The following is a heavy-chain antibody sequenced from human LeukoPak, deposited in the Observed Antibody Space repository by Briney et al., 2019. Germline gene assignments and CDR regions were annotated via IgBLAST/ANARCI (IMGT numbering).Heavy chain of an antibody. V-gene: IGHV4-4*07. D-gene: IGHD6-19*01. Sequence: SETLSLTCTVSGGSISSYYWRWIRQPAGKGLEWIGRIYTSGSTNYNPSLKSRVTMSVDTSKNQFSLRLSSVTAADTAVYYCARAVAGTRLYYFDYWGQGTLVTVSS. J-gene: IGHJ4*02. CDR1: GGSISSYY. CDR2: IYTSGST. CDR3: ARAVAGTRLYYFDY.